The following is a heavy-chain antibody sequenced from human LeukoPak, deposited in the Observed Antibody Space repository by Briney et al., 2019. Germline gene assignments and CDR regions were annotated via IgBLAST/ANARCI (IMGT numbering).Heavy chain of an antibody. CDR3: ARSARLMKGVVEVTALDD. V-gene: IGHV3-48*03. J-gene: IGHJ4*02. Sequence: GGSLRLSCADSGFTFRSYEMNWVRQAPGTGLEWIAYLSSSGSAFSYADSVKGRFTIARDNAKNSVYLEMNSLRADDAAVYYCARSARLMKGVVEVTALDDWGQGTLVTVSS. CDR2: LSSSGSAF. D-gene: IGHD3-3*01. CDR1: GFTFRSYE.